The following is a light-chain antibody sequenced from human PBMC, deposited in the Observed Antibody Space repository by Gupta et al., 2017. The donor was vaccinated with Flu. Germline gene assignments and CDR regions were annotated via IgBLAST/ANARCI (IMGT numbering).Light chain of an antibody. Sequence: CLGERAAINCRSSQSLLSSAHNAYALAWYQQKPGQPPKLLIYWASTRGSGVPDRFSGSGSETDFTLTINSLQAEDVAVYYCQQVDGSPRTFGQGTKVEIK. J-gene: IGKJ1*01. CDR2: WAS. CDR3: QQVDGSPRT. CDR1: QSLLSSAHNAYA. V-gene: IGKV4-1*01.